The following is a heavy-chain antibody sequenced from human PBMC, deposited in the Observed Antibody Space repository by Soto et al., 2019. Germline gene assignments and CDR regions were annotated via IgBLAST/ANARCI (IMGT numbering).Heavy chain of an antibody. Sequence: GGSLRLSCAASGFTFSSYSMNWVRQAPGKGLEWVSSISSSSSYIYYADSVKGRFTISRDNAKNSLYLQMNSLRAEDTAVYYCAREPDSSGWYEGAFDIWGQGTMVTVSS. D-gene: IGHD6-19*01. J-gene: IGHJ3*02. V-gene: IGHV3-21*01. CDR2: ISSSSSYI. CDR1: GFTFSSYS. CDR3: AREPDSSGWYEGAFDI.